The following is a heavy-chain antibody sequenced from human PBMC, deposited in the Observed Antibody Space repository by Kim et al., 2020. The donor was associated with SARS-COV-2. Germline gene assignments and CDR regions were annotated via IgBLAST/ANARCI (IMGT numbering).Heavy chain of an antibody. CDR3: AKDGEVTVRGVPYWFDP. V-gene: IGHV3-30*18. Sequence: GGSLRLSCAASGFTFSSYGMHWVRQAPGKGLEWVAVISYDGSNKYYADSVKGRFTISRDNSKNTLYLQMNSLRAEDTAVYYCAKDGEVTVRGVPYWFDP. D-gene: IGHD3-10*01. CDR1: GFTFSSYG. J-gene: IGHJ5*02. CDR2: ISYDGSNK.